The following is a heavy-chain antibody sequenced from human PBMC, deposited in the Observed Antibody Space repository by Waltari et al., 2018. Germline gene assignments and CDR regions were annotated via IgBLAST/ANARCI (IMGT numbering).Heavy chain of an antibody. CDR1: GGTFSSYA. Sequence: QVQLVQSGAEVKKPGSSVKVSCKASGGTFSSYAISWVRQAPGQGLEWMGRIIPIFGTANYAQKFQGRVTITADKSTSTAYMELSSLRSEDTAVYYCAREDSGSYSSQDGMDVWGQGTTVTVSS. D-gene: IGHD1-26*01. J-gene: IGHJ6*02. CDR3: AREDSGSYSSQDGMDV. CDR2: IIPIFGTA. V-gene: IGHV1-69*08.